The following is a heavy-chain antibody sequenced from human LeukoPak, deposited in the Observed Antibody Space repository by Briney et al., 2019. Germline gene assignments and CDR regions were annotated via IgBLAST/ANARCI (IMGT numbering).Heavy chain of an antibody. V-gene: IGHV4-59*01. D-gene: IGHD3-22*01. J-gene: IGHJ4*02. CDR3: ARSPPYDSRGYYYGEDY. CDR1: GGSISSYY. CDR2: IYYSGST. Sequence: PSETLSLTCTVSGGSISSYYWSWIRQPPGKGLEWIGYIYYSGSTNYNPSLKSRVTISVDTSKNQFSLKLSSVTAADTAVYYCARSPPYDSRGYYYGEDYWGQGTLVTVSS.